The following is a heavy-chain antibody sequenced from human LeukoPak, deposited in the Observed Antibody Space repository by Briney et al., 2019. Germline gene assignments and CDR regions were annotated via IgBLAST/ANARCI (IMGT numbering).Heavy chain of an antibody. J-gene: IGHJ6*03. CDR3: ARRGLSLYYYYMDV. V-gene: IGHV7-4-1*02. Sequence: ASVKVSCKASGYTFTSYAMNWVRQAPGQGLEWMGWINTNTGNPTYAQGFTGRFVFSLDTSVSTAYLQISSLKAEDTAVYYCARRGLSLYYYYMDVWGQGTLVTVSS. CDR1: GYTFTSYA. D-gene: IGHD3-10*01. CDR2: INTNTGNP.